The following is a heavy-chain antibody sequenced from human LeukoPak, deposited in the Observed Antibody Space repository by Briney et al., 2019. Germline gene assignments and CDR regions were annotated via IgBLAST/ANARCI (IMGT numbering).Heavy chain of an antibody. CDR2: ISYDGSNK. V-gene: IGHV3-30-3*01. CDR3: ARVPSIRQWLYHY. J-gene: IGHJ4*02. Sequence: PAGGSLRLSCAASGFTFSSYAMHWVRQAPGKGLEWVAVISYDGSNKYYADSVKGRFTISRDNSKNTLYLQMNGLRAEDTAVYYCARVPSIRQWLYHYWGQGTLVTVSS. CDR1: GFTFSSYA. D-gene: IGHD6-19*01.